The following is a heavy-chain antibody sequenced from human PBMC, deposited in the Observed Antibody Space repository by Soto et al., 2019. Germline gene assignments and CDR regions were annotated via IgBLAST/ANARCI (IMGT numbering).Heavy chain of an antibody. D-gene: IGHD6-13*01. V-gene: IGHV3-23*01. J-gene: IGHJ6*02. Sequence: EVQLLESGGGLVQPGGSLRLSCAASGFTFSSYAMSWVRQAPGKGLEWVSAISGSGGSTYYADSVKGRFTMSRDNSKNTLYLKMNSLRAEDTAVYYCANVGYISSSFGMDVWGQGTTVTVSS. CDR3: ANVGYISSSFGMDV. CDR2: ISGSGGST. CDR1: GFTFSSYA.